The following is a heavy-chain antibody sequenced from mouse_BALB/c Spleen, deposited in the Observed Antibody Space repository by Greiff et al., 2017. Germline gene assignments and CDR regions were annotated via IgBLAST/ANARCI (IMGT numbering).Heavy chain of an antibody. Sequence: VQLQQSGPELVKPGASVKISCKASGYSFTGYYMHWVKQSHVKSLEWIGRINPYNGATSYNQNFKDKASLTVDKSSSTAYMELHSLTSEDSAVYYCARELGREIFAYWGQGTLVTVSA. D-gene: IGHD4-1*01. CDR2: INPYNGAT. CDR3: ARELGREIFAY. J-gene: IGHJ3*01. CDR1: GYSFTGYY. V-gene: IGHV1-31*01.